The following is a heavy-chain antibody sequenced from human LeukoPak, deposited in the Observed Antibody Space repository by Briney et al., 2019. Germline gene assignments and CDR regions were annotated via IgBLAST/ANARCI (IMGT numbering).Heavy chain of an antibody. Sequence: SQTPSLTCTVSGGSISSGSYYWSWIRQPAGKGLEWIGRIYTSGSTNYNPSLKSRVTISVDTSKNQFSLKLSSVTAADTAVYYCARFVVVPTDAFDIWGQGTMVTVSS. CDR2: IYTSGST. CDR1: GGSISSGSYY. J-gene: IGHJ3*02. V-gene: IGHV4-61*02. D-gene: IGHD2-2*01. CDR3: ARFVVVPTDAFDI.